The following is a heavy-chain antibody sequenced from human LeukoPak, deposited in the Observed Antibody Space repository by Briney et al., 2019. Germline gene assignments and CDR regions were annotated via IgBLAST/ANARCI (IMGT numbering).Heavy chain of an antibody. CDR3: ARLWGGRRGGYYCDY. CDR2: ISAYNGNT. D-gene: IGHD3-22*01. Sequence: ASVKVSCKASGYTFTGYYMHWVRQAPGQGLEWMGWISAYNGNTNYAQKLQGRVTMTTDTSTSTAYMELRSLRSDDTAVYYCARLWGGRRGGYYCDYWGQGTLVTVSS. V-gene: IGHV1-18*04. CDR1: GYTFTGYY. J-gene: IGHJ4*02.